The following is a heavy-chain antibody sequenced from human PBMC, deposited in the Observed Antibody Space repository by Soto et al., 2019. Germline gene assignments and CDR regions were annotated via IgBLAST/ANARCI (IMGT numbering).Heavy chain of an antibody. D-gene: IGHD6-13*01. CDR2: IIPIFGTA. V-gene: IGHV1-69*13. Sequence: SVKVSCKASGGTFSSYAISWVRQAPGQGLEWMGGIIPIFGTANYAQKFQGRVTITADESTSTAYMELSSLRSEDTAVCYCASSITRYSSSWYNFDYWGQGTLVTVSS. CDR1: GGTFSSYA. J-gene: IGHJ4*02. CDR3: ASSITRYSSSWYNFDY.